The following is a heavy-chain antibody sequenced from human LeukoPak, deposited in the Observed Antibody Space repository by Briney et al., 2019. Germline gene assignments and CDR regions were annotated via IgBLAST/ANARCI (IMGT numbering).Heavy chain of an antibody. J-gene: IGHJ6*03. V-gene: IGHV3-23*01. D-gene: IGHD1-26*01. CDR1: GFTFSNHA. Sequence: GGSMRLSCAASGFTFSNHAMSWVRQAPGKGLEWVSGTSSSGSSTFFADHVKGRFTISRDNAKNSLYLQMNTLQAEDTAVYYCARRSPGTSSLFYYYMDVWGKGTTVTVSS. CDR3: ARRSPGTSSLFYYYMDV. CDR2: TSSSGSST.